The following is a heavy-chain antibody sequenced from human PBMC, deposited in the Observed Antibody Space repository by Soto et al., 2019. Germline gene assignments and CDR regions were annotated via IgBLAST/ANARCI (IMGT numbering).Heavy chain of an antibody. V-gene: IGHV1-2*02. Sequence: GASVKVSCKASGYTFTGYYMHWVRQAPGQGLEWMGWINPNSGGTNYAQKFQGRVTMTGDTSISTAYMELSRLRSDDTAVYYCARVNVVVVAATREYYFDYWGQGTPVTVSS. CDR3: ARVNVVVVAATREYYFDY. J-gene: IGHJ4*02. D-gene: IGHD2-15*01. CDR2: INPNSGGT. CDR1: GYTFTGYY.